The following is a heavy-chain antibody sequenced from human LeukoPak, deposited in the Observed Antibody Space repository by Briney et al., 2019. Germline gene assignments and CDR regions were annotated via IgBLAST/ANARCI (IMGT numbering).Heavy chain of an antibody. CDR2: IYHSGSA. Sequence: SGTLSLTCAVSGGSISSSNWWSRVRPPPGKGLEGIGEIYHSGSANYNPSLKSRVTISVDKSKNQFSLKLTSVTAADTAVYYCARVSSGSYYFDYWGQGTLVTVSS. J-gene: IGHJ4*02. CDR3: ARVSSGSYYFDY. V-gene: IGHV4-4*02. CDR1: GGSISSSNW. D-gene: IGHD1-26*01.